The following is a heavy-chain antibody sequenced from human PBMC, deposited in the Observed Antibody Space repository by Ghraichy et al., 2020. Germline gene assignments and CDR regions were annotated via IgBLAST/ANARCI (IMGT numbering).Heavy chain of an antibody. CDR2: INHSGST. D-gene: IGHD4-17*01. V-gene: IGHV4-34*01. CDR3: ARGEGTVTTFRFDP. J-gene: IGHJ5*02. Sequence: SQTLSLTCAVYGGSFSGYYWSWIRQPPGKGLEWIGEINHSGSTNYNPSLKSRVTISVDTSKNQFSLKLSSVTAADTAVYYCARGEGTVTTFRFDPWGQGTLVTVSS. CDR1: GGSFSGYY.